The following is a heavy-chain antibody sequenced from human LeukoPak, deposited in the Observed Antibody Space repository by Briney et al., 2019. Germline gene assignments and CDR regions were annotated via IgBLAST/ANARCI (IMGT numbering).Heavy chain of an antibody. Sequence: PGGSLRLSCVTSGFTFTSVSMSWVRQAPGKGLEWVAFIGHVAGDIFYGDSVKGRFNISRDDAKGSVYLQMNSLRAEDTAVFYCARGAYFDYWGQGTLVTVSS. V-gene: IGHV3-21*01. J-gene: IGHJ4*02. CDR3: ARGAYFDY. D-gene: IGHD1-26*01. CDR2: IGHVAGDI. CDR1: GFTFTSVS.